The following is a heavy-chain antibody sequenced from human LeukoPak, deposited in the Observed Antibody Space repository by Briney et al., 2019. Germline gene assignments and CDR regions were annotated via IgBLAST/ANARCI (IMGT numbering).Heavy chain of an antibody. V-gene: IGHV4-59*01. CDR1: GGSISSYY. J-gene: IGHJ3*02. CDR2: IYYSGST. CDR3: ARDSIVGATLVAFDI. Sequence: SETLSLTCTVSGGSISSYYWSWIRQPPGKGLEWIGYIYYSGSTNYNPSLKSRVTISVDTSKNQFSLKLSSVAAADTAVYYCARDSIVGATLVAFDIWGQGTMVTVSS. D-gene: IGHD1-26*01.